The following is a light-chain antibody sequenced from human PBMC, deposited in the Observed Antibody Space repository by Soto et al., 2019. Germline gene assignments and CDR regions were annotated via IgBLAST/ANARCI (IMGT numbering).Light chain of an antibody. CDR2: SAS. J-gene: IGKJ5*01. V-gene: IGKV1-39*01. CDR1: QTISSF. Sequence: DIQMTQSPLSLSASVGDRVTITCRASQTISSFLYWYQQKLGEAPKLLIYSASTLQSGVTSRFNGSGSETEFTLTITTLQPEDFATYYCQQSYSDPPTFGQGTRLQVK. CDR3: QQSYSDPPT.